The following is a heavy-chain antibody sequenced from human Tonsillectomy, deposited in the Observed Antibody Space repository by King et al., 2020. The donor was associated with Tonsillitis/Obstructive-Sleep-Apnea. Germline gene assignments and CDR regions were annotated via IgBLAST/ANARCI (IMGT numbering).Heavy chain of an antibody. CDR3: ARGEGGWFDP. CDR2: IRQDGGEK. V-gene: IGHV3-7*03. J-gene: IGHJ5*02. D-gene: IGHD3-16*01. CDR1: GFTFSTYW. Sequence: VQLVESGGGLVQPGGSLRLSCAASGFTFSTYWMSWVRQAPGKGLEWVANIRQDGGEKYYVDSVKGRFTISRDNAKNALFLQMNSLRVEDTAVYYCARGEGGWFDPWGQGTLVTVSS.